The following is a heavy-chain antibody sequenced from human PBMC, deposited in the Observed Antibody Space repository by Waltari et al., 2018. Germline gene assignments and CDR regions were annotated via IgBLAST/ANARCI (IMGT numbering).Heavy chain of an antibody. CDR2: VRHSGTT. CDR3: ATTRGYELLSSFDF. CDR1: GASFSNYY. J-gene: IGHJ4*02. D-gene: IGHD3-10*01. Sequence: QVQLQQWGAGLLKPSETLSLTCAVYGASFSNYYCNWIRQSPGKGLGWIGEVRHSGTTNHNPSHKSRVTISLDTSKNQFSLKLTSVTAADTAVYYCATTRGYELLSSFDFWGQGTLVTVSS. V-gene: IGHV4-34*02.